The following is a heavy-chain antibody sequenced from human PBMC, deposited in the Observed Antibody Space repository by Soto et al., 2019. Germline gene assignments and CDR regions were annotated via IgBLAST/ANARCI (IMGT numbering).Heavy chain of an antibody. Sequence: QVQLVQSGAEVKKPGASVKVSCEESGYTFASYGISWARQAPGQGLEWMGWINTYNGNINYAQKFQGRVTMTTDTSTSTAYMELRSLRSDDTALYYCARERGGYKHFDYWCQGTLVTVSS. CDR2: INTYNGNI. V-gene: IGHV1-18*01. CDR3: ARERGGYKHFDY. CDR1: GYTFASYG. J-gene: IGHJ4*02. D-gene: IGHD1-26*01.